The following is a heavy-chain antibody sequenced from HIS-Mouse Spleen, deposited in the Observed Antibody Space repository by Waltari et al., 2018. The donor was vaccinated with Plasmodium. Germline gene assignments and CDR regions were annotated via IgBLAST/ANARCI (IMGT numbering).Heavy chain of an antibody. CDR3: ASSWYWYFDL. V-gene: IGHV3-7*01. D-gene: IGHD6-13*01. CDR1: GFTFSSYG. Sequence: EVQLVESGGGLVQPGGSLRLSCAASGFTFSSYGVSWVGQAPGKGVEGWANRKQDGSDEYDVDSVKGRFTSSRDNAKNSLYLQLNSLRAEDTAVYYCASSWYWYFDLWGRGTLVTVSS. J-gene: IGHJ2*01. CDR2: RKQDGSDE.